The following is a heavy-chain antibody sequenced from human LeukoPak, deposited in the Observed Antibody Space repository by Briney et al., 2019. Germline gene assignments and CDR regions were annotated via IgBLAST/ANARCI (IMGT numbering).Heavy chain of an antibody. CDR1: GYSFTTYW. J-gene: IGHJ4*02. Sequence: GESLKISCKGSGYSFTTYWIGWVRQMPGKGLEWMGIIYPGDSDTRYSPSFQGQATMSADKSISTAYLQWSSLKASDTAMYYCARRSLEWYSLDYWGQGTLVTVSS. CDR3: ARRSLEWYSLDY. V-gene: IGHV5-51*01. D-gene: IGHD3-3*01. CDR2: IYPGDSDT.